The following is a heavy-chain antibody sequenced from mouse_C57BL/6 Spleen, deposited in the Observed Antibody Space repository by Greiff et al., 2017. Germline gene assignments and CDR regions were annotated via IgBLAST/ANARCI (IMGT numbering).Heavy chain of an antibody. CDR3: TKGYYGSRDYLDY. D-gene: IGHD1-1*01. CDR2: IYPGNSDT. J-gene: IGHJ2*01. CDR1: GYTFTSYW. Sequence: EVQLQQPGPVLARPGASVKMSCKTSGYTFTSYWMHWVKQRPGQGLEWIRAIYPGNSDTSYNQKFKGKAKLAAVTSASVADMERSRLTNEDSAVYYCTKGYYGSRDYLDYWGQGTTLTVSS. V-gene: IGHV1-5*01.